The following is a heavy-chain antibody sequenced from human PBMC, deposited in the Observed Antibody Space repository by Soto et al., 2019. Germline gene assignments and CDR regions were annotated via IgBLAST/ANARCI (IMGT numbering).Heavy chain of an antibody. V-gene: IGHV5-51*01. Sequence: GESLKISCKGSGYSFTSYWIGWVRQMPGKGLECMGIIYPGDSDTRYSPSFQGQVTISADKSISTAYLQWSSLKASDTAMYYCARTAGAGKYYYGMDVWGQGATVTVAS. D-gene: IGHD6-13*01. CDR1: GYSFTSYW. CDR2: IYPGDSDT. J-gene: IGHJ6*02. CDR3: ARTAGAGKYYYGMDV.